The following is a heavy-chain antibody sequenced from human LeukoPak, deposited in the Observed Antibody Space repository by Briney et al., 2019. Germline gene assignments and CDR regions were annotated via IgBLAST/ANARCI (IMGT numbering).Heavy chain of an antibody. Sequence: SETLSLTCTVSGGSISSYYWSRIRQPPGKGLEWIGYIYYSGSTNYNPSLKSRVTISVDTSKNQFSLKLSSVTAADTAVYYCARDGVGATGIDYWGQGTLVTVSS. CDR1: GGSISSYY. J-gene: IGHJ4*02. CDR3: ARDGVGATGIDY. D-gene: IGHD1-26*01. CDR2: IYYSGST. V-gene: IGHV4-59*01.